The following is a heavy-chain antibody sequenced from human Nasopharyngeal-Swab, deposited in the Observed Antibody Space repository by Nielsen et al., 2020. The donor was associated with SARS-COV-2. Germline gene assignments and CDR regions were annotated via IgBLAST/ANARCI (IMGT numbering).Heavy chain of an antibody. J-gene: IGHJ4*02. V-gene: IGHV1-69*13. CDR1: GGTFSSYA. Sequence: SVKVSCKASGGTFSSYAISWVRQAPGQGLEWMGGIIPIFGTANYAQKFQGRVTITADESTSTACMELSSLRSEDTAVYYCAGGVWYYDFWDPFDYWGQGTLVTVSS. CDR3: AGGVWYYDFWDPFDY. D-gene: IGHD3-3*01. CDR2: IIPIFGTA.